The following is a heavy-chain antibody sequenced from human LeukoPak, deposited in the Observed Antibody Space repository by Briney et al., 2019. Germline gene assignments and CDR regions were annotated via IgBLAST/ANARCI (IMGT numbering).Heavy chain of an antibody. CDR3: ARVRRDFDNAFDI. CDR1: RYTFTDYY. J-gene: IGHJ3*02. V-gene: IGHV1-2*02. Sequence: ASVTVSCQASRYTFTDYYIHWVRQAPGQGLEWMGWINPNSGGTNYAQQFQGRVTMTRDTSISTAYMELSRLRSDDTAVYYCARVRRDFDNAFDIWGQGTMVTVSS. D-gene: IGHD3-16*01. CDR2: INPNSGGT.